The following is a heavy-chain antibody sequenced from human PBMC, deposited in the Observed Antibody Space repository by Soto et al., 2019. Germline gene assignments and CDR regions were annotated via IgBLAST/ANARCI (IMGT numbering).Heavy chain of an antibody. CDR2: ISTSGGST. J-gene: IGHJ6*02. Sequence: EVQLLESGGGLVQPGGSLRLSCAASGFTFSSYAMSWVRQAPGKGLEWVSSISTSGGSTYYADSVKGRFTISRDNSHHTLYLQMNSLRAEDTAVYYCSLSDRYYGMDVWGLGTTVTVSS. CDR3: SLSDRYYGMDV. V-gene: IGHV3-23*01. CDR1: GFTFSSYA.